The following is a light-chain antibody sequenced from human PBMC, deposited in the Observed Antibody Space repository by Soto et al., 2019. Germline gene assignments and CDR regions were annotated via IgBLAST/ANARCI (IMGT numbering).Light chain of an antibody. V-gene: IGKV3-20*01. J-gene: IGKJ1*01. CDR3: QHSGDFRWT. CDR1: QSVDSTY. CDR2: GAS. Sequence: EIVLTQSPGTLSLSPGERATLSCRASQSVDSTYLTWYQQKPGQAPRRLIYGASSRATGIPDRFSGRGFGTDFTLTISRLEPEDFAVYYCQHSGDFRWTFGQGTKVDIK.